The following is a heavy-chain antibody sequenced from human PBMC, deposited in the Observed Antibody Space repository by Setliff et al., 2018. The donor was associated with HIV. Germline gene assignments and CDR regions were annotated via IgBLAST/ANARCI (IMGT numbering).Heavy chain of an antibody. V-gene: IGHV1-24*01. J-gene: IGHJ4*02. CDR1: GDTLSEVS. D-gene: IGHD3-10*01. Sequence: ASVKVSCKVSGDTLSEVSMHRVRQAPGKGLEWMGGFDPEDEETIYAQNFQGRVTMTEDTSTDTAYMELSSLRSEDTAVYYCARSLGDPPYYYGSGSYDNSGYWGQGTPVTVSS. CDR3: ARSLGDPPYYYGSGSYDNSGY. CDR2: FDPEDEET.